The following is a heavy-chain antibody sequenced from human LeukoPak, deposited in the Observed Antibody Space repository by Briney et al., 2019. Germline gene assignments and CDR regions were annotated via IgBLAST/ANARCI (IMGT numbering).Heavy chain of an antibody. J-gene: IGHJ1*01. CDR1: GFTFSNYW. Sequence: GGSLRLSCGASGFTFSNYWMSWVRQAPGKGLEWVANIKEDGSEKFYVDSVKGRFTISRDNARNLLYLQMNSLSAEDTAVYYCARANDCRLWGQGTLVTVSS. D-gene: IGHD2-21*02. CDR3: ARANDCRL. CDR2: IKEDGSEK. V-gene: IGHV3-7*01.